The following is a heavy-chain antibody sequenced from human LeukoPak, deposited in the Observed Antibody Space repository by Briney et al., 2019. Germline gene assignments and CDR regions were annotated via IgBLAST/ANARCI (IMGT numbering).Heavy chain of an antibody. Sequence: ASVKVSCKASGYTFTSYGISWVRQAPGRGLEWMGWISAYNGNTNYAQKLQGRVTMTTDTSTSTAYMELRSLRSDDTAVYYCARVGVTIFGVVIIPGDYWGQGTLVTVSS. CDR2: ISAYNGNT. D-gene: IGHD3-3*01. J-gene: IGHJ4*02. CDR3: ARVGVTIFGVVIIPGDY. V-gene: IGHV1-18*01. CDR1: GYTFTSYG.